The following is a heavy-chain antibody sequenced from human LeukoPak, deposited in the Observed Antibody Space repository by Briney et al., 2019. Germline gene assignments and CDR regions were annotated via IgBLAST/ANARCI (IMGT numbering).Heavy chain of an antibody. CDR3: VRATWDY. J-gene: IGHJ4*02. CDR2: IYNTGGT. CDR1: GYSISSGYY. Sequence: ETLSLTCTVSGYSISSGYYMTWVRQAPGKGLEWVSVIYNTGGTKYADSVRGRFTISRDNSKNTLFLQMNSLRPEDTAVYYCVRATWDYWGQGTLVTVSS. V-gene: IGHV3-66*01.